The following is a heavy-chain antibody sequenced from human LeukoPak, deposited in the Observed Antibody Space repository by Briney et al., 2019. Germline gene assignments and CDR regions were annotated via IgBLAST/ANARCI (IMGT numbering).Heavy chain of an antibody. V-gene: IGHV3-23*01. CDR3: AKDFGSSGYWGIDY. CDR2: ISGSGESI. J-gene: IGHJ4*02. CDR1: GFTFSSHA. Sequence: GSLRLFCVGSGFTFSSHAMNWVRQAPGKGLEWVSAISGSGESIYYADSVKGRFTISRDNSKNTLYLQLNSLRAEDTAVYYCAKDFGSSGYWGIDYWGQGAQVTVSS. D-gene: IGHD3-22*01.